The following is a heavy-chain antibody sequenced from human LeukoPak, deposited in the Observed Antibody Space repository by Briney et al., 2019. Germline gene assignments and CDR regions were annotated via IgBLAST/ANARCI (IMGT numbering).Heavy chain of an antibody. CDR1: GGSISSYY. CDR2: LSGSGRGGST. V-gene: IGHV3-23*01. Sequence: ETLSLTCTVSGGSISSYYWSWIRQPPGKGLEWVSGLSGSGRGGSTYYAASVKGRFTISRENSKNTLYLQMNSLRAEDTAVYYCAKSLAAAGNYWGQGTLVTVSS. CDR3: AKSLAAAGNY. D-gene: IGHD6-13*01. J-gene: IGHJ4*02.